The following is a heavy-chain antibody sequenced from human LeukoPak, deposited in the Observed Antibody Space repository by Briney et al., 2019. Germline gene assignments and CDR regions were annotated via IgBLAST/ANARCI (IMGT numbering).Heavy chain of an antibody. D-gene: IGHD2-15*01. V-gene: IGHV3-64*01. CDR2: ISSNGNT. CDR1: GFTFSTYG. CDR3: ARARVAAKSGYMDV. J-gene: IGHJ6*03. Sequence: PGGSLRLSCAASGFTFSTYGMYWARQAPGKGLEYVSSISSNGNTYYANSVKGRFTISRDNPKNTLYLQMGSLRDEDLAVYYCARARVAAKSGYMDVWGTGTTVTISS.